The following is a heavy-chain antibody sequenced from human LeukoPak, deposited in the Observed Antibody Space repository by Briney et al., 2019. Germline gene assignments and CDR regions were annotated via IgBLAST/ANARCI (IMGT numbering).Heavy chain of an antibody. V-gene: IGHV3-21*04. CDR3: AKAAWGYSYGYVPDY. Sequence: GGSLRLSCAASGFTFSSYSMNWVRQAPGKGLEWVSSISSSSSYIYHADSVKGRSTISRDNAKNSLYLQMNSLRAEDTAVYYCAKAAWGYSYGYVPDYWGQGTLVTVSS. J-gene: IGHJ4*02. CDR1: GFTFSSYS. CDR2: ISSSSSYI. D-gene: IGHD5-18*01.